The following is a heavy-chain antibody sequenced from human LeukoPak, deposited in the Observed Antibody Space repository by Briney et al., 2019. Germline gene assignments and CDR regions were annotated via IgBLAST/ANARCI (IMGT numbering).Heavy chain of an antibody. V-gene: IGHV1-69*05. D-gene: IGHD4-11*01. J-gene: IGHJ4*02. Sequence: SVTVSCKASGGTFSSYVISWVRQAPGQGLEWMGGIIPIFGTATYAQKFQGRVTITTDEATSTAYMELGSLRSGDTAVYYCARDYSNPYGYYFDYWGQGTLVTVSS. CDR1: GGTFSSYV. CDR2: IIPIFGTA. CDR3: ARDYSNPYGYYFDY.